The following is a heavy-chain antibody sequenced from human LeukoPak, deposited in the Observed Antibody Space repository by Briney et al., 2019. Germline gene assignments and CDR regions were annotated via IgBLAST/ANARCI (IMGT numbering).Heavy chain of an antibody. CDR3: ARVIVVVVAATPADAFDI. V-gene: IGHV4-39*01. CDR2: IYYSGST. CDR1: GGSISSSSYY. D-gene: IGHD2-15*01. Sequence: SETLSLTCTVSGGSISSSSYYWGWIRQPPGKGLEWIGSIYYSGSTYYNPSLKRRVTISVDTSKNQFSLKLSSVTAADTAVYYCARVIVVVVAATPADAFDIWGQGTMVTVSS. J-gene: IGHJ3*02.